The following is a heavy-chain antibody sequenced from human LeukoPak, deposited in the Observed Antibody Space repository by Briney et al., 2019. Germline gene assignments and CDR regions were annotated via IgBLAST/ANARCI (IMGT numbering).Heavy chain of an antibody. D-gene: IGHD5-12*01. CDR2: IRNKATSYTT. J-gene: IGHJ4*02. V-gene: IGHV3-72*01. Sequence: GGSLRLSCAASGFTFSSHWMHWVRQAPGKGLEWVGRIRNKATSYTTEYAASVKGRFTISRDDSKNSVYLQMNNLQTEDTAVYYCAGGSRGYFDYWGQGTLVTVSS. CDR3: AGGSRGYFDY. CDR1: GFTFSSHW.